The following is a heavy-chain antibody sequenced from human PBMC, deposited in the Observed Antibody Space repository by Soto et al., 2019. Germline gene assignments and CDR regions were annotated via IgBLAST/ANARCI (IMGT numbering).Heavy chain of an antibody. CDR2: ISGSGGST. Sequence: GGSLRLSCAASGFTCSSYAMSWVRQAPGKGLEWVSAISGSGGSTYYADSVKGRFTISRDNSKNTLYLQMNNLRAEDTAVYYCAKGSRYSSGCYDFWGQGLLVTVSS. CDR3: AKGSRYSSGCYDF. J-gene: IGHJ4*02. V-gene: IGHV3-23*01. D-gene: IGHD6-19*01. CDR1: GFTCSSYA.